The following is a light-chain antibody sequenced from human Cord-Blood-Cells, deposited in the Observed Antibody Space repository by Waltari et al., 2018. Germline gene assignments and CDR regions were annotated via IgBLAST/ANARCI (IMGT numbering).Light chain of an antibody. CDR2: DVS. J-gene: IGLJ3*02. CDR3: CSYAGSYTRV. Sequence: QSPPTQPRSVSGSPGQSVTIPSTGTSSDVGGYNYVSWYQQHPGKDPKLMIYDVSKRPSGVPDRFSGSKSGNTASLTISGLQAEDEADYYCCSYAGSYTRVFGGGTKLTVL. V-gene: IGLV2-11*01. CDR1: SSDVGGYNY.